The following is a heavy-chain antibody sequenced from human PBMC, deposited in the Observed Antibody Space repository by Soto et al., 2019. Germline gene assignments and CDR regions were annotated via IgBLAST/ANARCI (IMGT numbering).Heavy chain of an antibody. V-gene: IGHV3-7*01. J-gene: IGHJ4*02. D-gene: IGHD6-19*01. Sequence: LRLSCAASGFTFSSYWMTWVRQAPGKGLEWVANIKQDGSAKYYVDSVKGRFTISRDNAKNSLYLQMNSLRAEDTAVYYCASWLKTSGWYVLLEGSFDYWGQGTRVTVSS. CDR2: IKQDGSAK. CDR3: ASWLKTSGWYVLLEGSFDY. CDR1: GFTFSSYW.